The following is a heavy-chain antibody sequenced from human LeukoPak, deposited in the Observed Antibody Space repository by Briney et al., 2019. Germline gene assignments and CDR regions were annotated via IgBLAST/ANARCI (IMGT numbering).Heavy chain of an antibody. CDR2: INWNGGST. Sequence: GGSLRLSCAASGFTFDDYGMGWVRQVPGKGLEWVSGINWNGGSTGYADSVKGRFTISRDNAKNSLYPQMNSLRAEDTALYYCARDCPTTSCYPIWGKGTSVTVSS. CDR1: GFTFDDYG. J-gene: IGHJ6*04. CDR3: ARDCPTTSCYPI. D-gene: IGHD2-2*01. V-gene: IGHV3-20*04.